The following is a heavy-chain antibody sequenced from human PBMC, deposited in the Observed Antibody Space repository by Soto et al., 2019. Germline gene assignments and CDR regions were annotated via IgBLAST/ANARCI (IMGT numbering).Heavy chain of an antibody. CDR1: GFTFSTYN. CDR3: AKDGGPVYCNSPGCSAKHFDY. CDR2: ISSSSTYI. D-gene: IGHD2-2*01. V-gene: IGHV3-21*01. Sequence: GGSLRLSCAASGFTFSTYNMNWVRQAPGKGLEWVSSISSSSTYIYYSDSVRGRFIISRDNAKNSLYLQMNSLRAEDTAVYYCAKDGGPVYCNSPGCSAKHFDYWGQGTLVTVSS. J-gene: IGHJ4*02.